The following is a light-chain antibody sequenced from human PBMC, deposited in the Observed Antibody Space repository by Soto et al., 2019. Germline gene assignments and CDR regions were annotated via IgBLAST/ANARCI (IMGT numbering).Light chain of an antibody. CDR3: QQYYSYPLA. J-gene: IGKJ3*01. V-gene: IGKV1-8*01. Sequence: AIRMTQSPSSFSASTGARVTITCGASLGISSYLAWYQQKPGNAPKLLIYAASTLQSGVPSRFSGSGSGTDFTLTISCLQSEDFATYYCQQYYSYPLAFGPGTKVDIK. CDR2: AAS. CDR1: LGISSY.